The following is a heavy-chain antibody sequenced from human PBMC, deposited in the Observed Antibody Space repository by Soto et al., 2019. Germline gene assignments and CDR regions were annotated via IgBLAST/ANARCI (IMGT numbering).Heavy chain of an antibody. CDR1: GGTFSSYA. V-gene: IGHV1-69*13. J-gene: IGHJ6*02. Sequence: SVKVSCKASGGTFSSYAISWVRQAPGQGLEWMGGIIPIFGTANYAQKFQGRVTITADESTSTAYMELSSLRSEDTAVYYCARALSQLLDYYYGMDVWGQGTTVTVSS. CDR3: ARALSQLLDYYYGMDV. D-gene: IGHD2-2*01. CDR2: IIPIFGTA.